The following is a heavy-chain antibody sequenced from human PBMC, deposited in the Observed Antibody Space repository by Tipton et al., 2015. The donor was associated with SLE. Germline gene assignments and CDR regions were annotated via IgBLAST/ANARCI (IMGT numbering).Heavy chain of an antibody. CDR1: GGTFSSYA. CDR2: IIPIFGTA. J-gene: IGHJ2*01. CDR3: ARAKAAGANFDL. D-gene: IGHD1-14*01. Sequence: QVQLVQSGAEVKKPGSSVKVSCKASGGTFSSYAISWVRQAPGQGLEWMGGIIPIFGTANYAQKFQGRVTMTRNTSISTAYMELSSLRSEDTAVYYCARAKAAGANFDLWSRGTLVTVSS. V-gene: IGHV1-69*06.